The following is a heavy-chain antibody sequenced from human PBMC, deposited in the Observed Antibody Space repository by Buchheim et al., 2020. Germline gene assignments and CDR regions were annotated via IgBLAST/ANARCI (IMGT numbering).Heavy chain of an antibody. Sequence: EVQLVESGGGLVGPGGSLTLSCATSGFTFHDHWMSWIRQAPGKGLEWISRVNSTSAGGSIDYVTSVKGSFVISKADSKNMLYLQMNSLKNEDTAVYYCTTEPRYGGQGTL. CDR3: TTEPRY. J-gene: IGHJ4*02. V-gene: IGHV3-15*01. CDR2: VNSTSAGGSI. CDR1: GFTFHDHW. D-gene: IGHD3-9*01.